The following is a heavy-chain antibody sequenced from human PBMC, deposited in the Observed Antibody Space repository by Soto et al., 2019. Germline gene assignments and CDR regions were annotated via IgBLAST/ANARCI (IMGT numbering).Heavy chain of an antibody. J-gene: IGHJ6*02. CDR2: IKSKTDGGTT. CDR1: GFTFSNAW. Sequence: EVQLVESGGGLVKPGGSLRLSCAASGFTFSNAWMTWVRQAPGKGLEWVGRIKSKTDGGTTDYVAPVKGRFTISRDDSKNTLYLQMNSLKTEDTAVYYCSTRRGSYRHAWDYYYYGMDVWGQGTTVTVSS. D-gene: IGHD1-26*01. V-gene: IGHV3-15*01. CDR3: STRRGSYRHAWDYYYYGMDV.